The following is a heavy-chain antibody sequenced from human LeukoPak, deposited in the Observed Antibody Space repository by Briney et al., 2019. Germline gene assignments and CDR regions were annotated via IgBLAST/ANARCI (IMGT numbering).Heavy chain of an antibody. D-gene: IGHD2-21*02. CDR1: GFTFSNYG. CDR3: ATTKYCGGDCYSWYFDY. Sequence: GGSLRLSCAGSGFTFSNYGMGWVLQAPGKGLEWVSAISGSGSNTHYADSVKGRFTISRDNSKNTVYLQMNSLRAEDTAVYYCATTKYCGGDCYSWYFDYWGQETLVTVSS. V-gene: IGHV3-23*01. CDR2: ISGSGSNT. J-gene: IGHJ4*02.